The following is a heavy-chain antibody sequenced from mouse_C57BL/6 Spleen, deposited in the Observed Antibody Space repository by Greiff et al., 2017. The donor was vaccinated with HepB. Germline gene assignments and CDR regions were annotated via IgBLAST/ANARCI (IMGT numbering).Heavy chain of an antibody. CDR1: GYTFTSYW. Sequence: VQLQQPGAELVKPGASVKLSCKASGYTFTSYWMQWVKQRPGQGLEWIGEIDPSDSYTNYNQKFKGKATLTVDTSSSTAYMQLSSLTSEDSAVYYCAHYGNYPYWYFDVWGTGTTVTVSS. J-gene: IGHJ1*03. V-gene: IGHV1-50*01. CDR3: AHYGNYPYWYFDV. CDR2: IDPSDSYT. D-gene: IGHD2-1*01.